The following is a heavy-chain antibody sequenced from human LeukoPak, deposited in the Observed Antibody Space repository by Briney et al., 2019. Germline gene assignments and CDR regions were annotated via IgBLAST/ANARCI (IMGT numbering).Heavy chain of an antibody. CDR2: INPSGGST. CDR1: GYTFTSYY. Sequence: ASVKVSYKASGYTFTSYYMHWVRQAPGQGLEWMGIINPSGGSTSYAQKFQGRVTMTRDTSTSTVYMELSSLRSEDTAVYYCARDLGYCSSTSCSIPYNYFDYWGQGTLVTVSS. D-gene: IGHD2-2*01. J-gene: IGHJ4*02. CDR3: ARDLGYCSSTSCSIPYNYFDY. V-gene: IGHV1-46*01.